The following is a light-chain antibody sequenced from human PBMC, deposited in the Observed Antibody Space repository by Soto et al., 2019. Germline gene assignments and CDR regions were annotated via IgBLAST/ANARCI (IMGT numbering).Light chain of an antibody. J-gene: IGKJ1*01. CDR1: QSISSY. CDR3: QQSYSTLGT. CDR2: AAS. V-gene: IGKV1-39*01. Sequence: DIQMTQSPSSLSASVGDRVTITCRASQSISSYLNWYQQKPGKAPKLLIYAASSLQSGVPSRFSGSGSATDFTLTISRLQPEDFATYSCQQSYSTLGTFGQGTKVEIK.